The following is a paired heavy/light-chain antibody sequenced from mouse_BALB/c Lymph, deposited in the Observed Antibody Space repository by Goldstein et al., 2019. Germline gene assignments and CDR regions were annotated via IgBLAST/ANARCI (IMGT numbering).Heavy chain of an antibody. D-gene: IGHD4-1*01. CDR2: INPHNGDA. V-gene: IGHV1-18*01. J-gene: IGHJ2*01. CDR1: GNTFTEYI. Sequence: EVQLQQSGPELVKPGASVKISCKTSGNTFTEYIIHWVKQSHGKSLEWIGGINPHNGDASYNQKFKGKATLTVDKSSSTAYMELRSLTSEDSAVYYCANNWDGYFDYWGQGTTLTVSS. CDR3: ANNWDGYFDY.
Light chain of an antibody. J-gene: IGKJ2*01. CDR1: QDINSY. CDR2: RAK. Sequence: DIKMTQSPSSMYASLGERVTITCKASQDINSYLNWFQQKPGKSPKTLIYRAKRLVDGVPSRFSGSGSGQDYSLTISSLEYEDMGIYYCLQYDEFPYTFGGGTKLEIK. V-gene: IGKV14-111*01. CDR3: LQYDEFPYT.